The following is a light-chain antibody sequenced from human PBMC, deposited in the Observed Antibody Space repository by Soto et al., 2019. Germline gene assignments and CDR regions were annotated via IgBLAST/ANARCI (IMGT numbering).Light chain of an antibody. CDR3: SSYVGSNTYV. Sequence: QSVLTQPPSASGSPGQSVTISCTGTSSDVGNYNYVSWYQQRPGKAPKLMIYEVSKRPSGVPDRFSGSKSGNTASLTVSGLQVEDEADYYCSSYVGSNTYVFGTGTQLTVL. CDR2: EVS. J-gene: IGLJ1*01. CDR1: SSDVGNYNY. V-gene: IGLV2-8*01.